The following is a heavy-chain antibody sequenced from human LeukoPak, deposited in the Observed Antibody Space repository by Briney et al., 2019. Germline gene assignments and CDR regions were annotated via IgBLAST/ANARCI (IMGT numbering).Heavy chain of an antibody. CDR1: GYSFTSYW. J-gene: IGHJ3*02. CDR3: ATEGTYYYDSSGSQLGGNDAFDI. CDR2: IYPGDSDT. V-gene: IGHV5-51*01. D-gene: IGHD3-22*01. Sequence: GESLKISCKGSGYSFTSYWIGWVRQMPGKGLEWMGIIYPGDSDTRYSPSFQGQVTISADKSISTAYLQWSSLKASDTAMYYCATEGTYYYDSSGSQLGGNDAFDIWGQGTMVTVSS.